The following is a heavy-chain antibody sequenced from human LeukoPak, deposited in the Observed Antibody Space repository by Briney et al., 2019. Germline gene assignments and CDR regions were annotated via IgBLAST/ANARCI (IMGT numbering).Heavy chain of an antibody. J-gene: IGHJ4*02. Sequence: SQTLSLTCTVSGGSISSGSYYWSWIRQPAGKGLEWIGRIYTSGSTNYNPSLKSRVTISVDTSKNQFSLKLSSVTAADTAVYYCARLVVTPAPFDYWGQGTLVTVSS. CDR1: GGSISSGSYY. D-gene: IGHD4-23*01. CDR2: IYTSGST. CDR3: ARLVVTPAPFDY. V-gene: IGHV4-61*02.